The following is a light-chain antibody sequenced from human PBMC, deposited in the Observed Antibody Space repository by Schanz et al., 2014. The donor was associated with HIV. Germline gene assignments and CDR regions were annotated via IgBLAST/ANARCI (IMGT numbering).Light chain of an antibody. J-gene: IGLJ3*02. V-gene: IGLV7-46*01. CDR2: NTN. CDR3: LLSFTRSWPGV. Sequence: QAVVTQEPSLTVSPGGAVTLTCGFTTGSVTSGHFPFWLQQRPGQAPRALIFNTNKKHSWTPARFSGSLLGGKAALTLSGAQPEDEAEYYCLLSFTRSWPGVFGGGTKLTVL. CDR1: TGSVTSGHF.